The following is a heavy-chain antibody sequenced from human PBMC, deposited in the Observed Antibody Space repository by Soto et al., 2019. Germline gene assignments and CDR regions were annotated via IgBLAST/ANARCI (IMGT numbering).Heavy chain of an antibody. CDR3: ASEGGYSWGPDY. CDR2: TYYRSKWYN. J-gene: IGHJ4*02. V-gene: IGHV6-1*01. CDR1: GDSVSSNSAA. D-gene: IGHD7-27*01. Sequence: SQTRSLTCSISGDSVSSNSAAWNCIRQSPSRGLEWLGRTYYRSKWYNDYAVSVKSRITINPDTSKNQFSLQLNSVTPEDTAVYYCASEGGYSWGPDYWGQGTLVTVSS.